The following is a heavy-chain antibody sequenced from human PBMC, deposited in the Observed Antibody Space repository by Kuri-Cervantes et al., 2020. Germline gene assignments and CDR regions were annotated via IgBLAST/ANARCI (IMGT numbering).Heavy chain of an antibody. Sequence: GGSLRLSCAASGFPFSSFGIHWVRQAPGKGLEWVALISFDGSNKYYADSVKGRFTISRDNSKNTLYLQMNSLRAEDTALYYCAKEARVRYYFDYWGQGTLVTVSS. CDR2: ISFDGSNK. J-gene: IGHJ4*02. V-gene: IGHV3-30*18. CDR1: GFPFSSFG. CDR3: AKEARVRYYFDY.